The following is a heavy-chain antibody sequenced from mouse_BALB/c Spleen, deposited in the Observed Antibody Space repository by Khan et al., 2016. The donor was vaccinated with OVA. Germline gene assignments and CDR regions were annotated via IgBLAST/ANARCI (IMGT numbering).Heavy chain of an antibody. CDR3: TRHGFVAWFSY. V-gene: IGHV1S135*01. Sequence: VQLQQSGPELMKPGPSVKISCKAPGYSFPSNYIHWVMQSLGASLDWFGYFDPSSGGPTYNQKFKGKATLTVDKSSSTAYIHLSNLTSEDSAVYYCTRHGFVAWFSYWGQGTLVTVSA. D-gene: IGHD2-2*01. CDR2: FDPSSGGP. J-gene: IGHJ3*01. CDR1: GYSFPSNY.